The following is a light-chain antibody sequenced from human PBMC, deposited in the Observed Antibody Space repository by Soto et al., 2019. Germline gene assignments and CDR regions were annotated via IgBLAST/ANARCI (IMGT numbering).Light chain of an antibody. Sequence: DVVMTQSPLSLPVSLGQPASISCRSSQGLRHSDGNTYLNWLHQRPGQSPRRLIYMVSNRDSGVPDRYSASGSGTDFTLKISRVEAEDVGFYYCMQATHWPYTFGQGTKLEIK. CDR3: MQATHWPYT. CDR2: MVS. V-gene: IGKV2-30*02. CDR1: QGLRHSDGNTY. J-gene: IGKJ2*01.